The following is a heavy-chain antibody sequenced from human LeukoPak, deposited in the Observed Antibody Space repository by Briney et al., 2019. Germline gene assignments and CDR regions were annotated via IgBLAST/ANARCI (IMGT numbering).Heavy chain of an antibody. CDR1: GASISNTYY. D-gene: IGHD2/OR15-2a*01. Sequence: SETLSLTCTVSGASISNTYYWSWIRQLPGKGLEWIGNLYNIGSITYKPSLKRRVTMSVDMAKNQFSLRLTSVPAADTDVYFCATNSTGSAFDFWGQGVLVTVSS. CDR2: LYNIGSI. V-gene: IGHV4-59*08. CDR3: ATNSTGSAFDF. J-gene: IGHJ4*02.